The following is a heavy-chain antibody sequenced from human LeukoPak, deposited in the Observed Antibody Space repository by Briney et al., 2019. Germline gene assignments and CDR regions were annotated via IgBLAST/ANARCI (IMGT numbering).Heavy chain of an antibody. J-gene: IGHJ4*02. CDR2: INHSGST. Sequence: SETLSLTCAVYGGSFSGYYWSWIRQPPGKGLEWIGEINHSGSTNYNPSLKGRVTISVDTSKNQFSLKLSSVTAADTAVYYCARLRGYSYGTRGYYFDYWGQGTLVTVSS. V-gene: IGHV4-34*01. CDR1: GGSFSGYY. D-gene: IGHD5-18*01. CDR3: ARLRGYSYGTRGYYFDY.